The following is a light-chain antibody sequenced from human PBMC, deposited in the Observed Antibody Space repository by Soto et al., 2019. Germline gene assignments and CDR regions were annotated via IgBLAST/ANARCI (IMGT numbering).Light chain of an antibody. CDR3: SSYTSSSTWV. CDR2: EVI. CDR1: SSDVGGYGY. J-gene: IGLJ3*02. Sequence: QSALTQPASVSGSPGQSITISCTGTSSDVGGYGYVSWYQQHPGKAPKLMIYEVINRPSGVSNRFSGSKSGNTASLTISGLQAEDEADYHCSSYTSSSTWVFGGGTQLTVL. V-gene: IGLV2-14*01.